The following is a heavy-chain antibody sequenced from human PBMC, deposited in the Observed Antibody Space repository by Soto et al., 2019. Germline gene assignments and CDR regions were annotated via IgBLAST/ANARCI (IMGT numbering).Heavy chain of an antibody. J-gene: IGHJ4*02. CDR3: AKDRIYGDYVPRPGY. CDR1: GFTFSSYA. Sequence: GGSLSLSCAASGFTFSSYAMSWVRQAPGKGLEWVSAISGSGATTYYADSVKGRFTISRDNSKNTLYVQMNSLRAEDTAVYYCAKDRIYGDYVPRPGYWGQGTLVTVSS. V-gene: IGHV3-23*01. CDR2: ISGSGATT. D-gene: IGHD4-17*01.